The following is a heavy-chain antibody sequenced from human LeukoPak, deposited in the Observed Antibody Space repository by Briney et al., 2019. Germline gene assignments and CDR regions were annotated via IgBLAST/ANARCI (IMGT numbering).Heavy chain of an antibody. CDR3: AAVNHFDWLLNYYGMDV. J-gene: IGHJ6*02. CDR2: IVVGSGNT. Sequence: ASVTVSFKASGFTFTSSAMQWVRQARGQRLEWIGCIVVGSGNTNYAQKFQERVTITRDMSTSTAYMELSSLRSEDTAVYYCAAVNHFDWLLNYYGMDVWGQGTTVTVSS. D-gene: IGHD3-9*01. CDR1: GFTFTSSA. V-gene: IGHV1-58*02.